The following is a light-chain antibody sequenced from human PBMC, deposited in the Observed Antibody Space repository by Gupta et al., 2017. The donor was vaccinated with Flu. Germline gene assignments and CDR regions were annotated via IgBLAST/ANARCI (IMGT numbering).Light chain of an antibody. J-gene: IGKJ1*01. CDR1: QSIGTR. Sequence: EVVLTQSPDFQSVTPKGKVTLTGRASQSIGTRLHWYKQKTDQSPKVLIRYTDQSMSGVPSRFSGSGFGTECTLTINGLEAEDVAAYYGQQSSNLPLTFGQGTKVEIK. CDR3: QQSSNLPLT. V-gene: IGKV6D-21*02. CDR2: YTD.